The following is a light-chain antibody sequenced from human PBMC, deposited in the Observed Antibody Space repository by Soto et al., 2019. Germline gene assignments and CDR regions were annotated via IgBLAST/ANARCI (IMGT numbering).Light chain of an antibody. V-gene: IGLV2-14*01. CDR1: SSDVGGYNY. CDR3: SSYTSSNTYV. Sequence: QSALTQPASVSGSPGQSITISCTGTSSDVGGYNYVSWYQQHPGKAPKLMIYDVGNRPSGVSNRFSGSKSGNTASLTISGLQAEDEADYYCSSYTSSNTYVFGTGTKATVL. CDR2: DVG. J-gene: IGLJ1*01.